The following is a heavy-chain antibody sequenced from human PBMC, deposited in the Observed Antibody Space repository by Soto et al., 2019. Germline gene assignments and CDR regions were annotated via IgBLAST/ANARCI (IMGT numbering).Heavy chain of an antibody. D-gene: IGHD2-15*01. CDR1: GYTFTSYY. CDR2: INPSGGST. V-gene: IGHV1-46*03. J-gene: IGHJ4*02. Sequence: SVKVSCKASGYTFTSYYMHWVRQAPGQGLEWMGIINPSGGSTSYAQKFQGRVTMTRDTSTSPVYMELSSLRSEATAVYHRARAGESSGGSSYRKLCGDWGRGSLVT. CDR3: ARAGESSGGSSYRKLCGD.